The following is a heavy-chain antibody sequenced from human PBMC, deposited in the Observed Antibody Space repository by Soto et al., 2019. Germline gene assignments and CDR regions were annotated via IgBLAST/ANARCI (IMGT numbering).Heavy chain of an antibody. V-gene: IGHV1-69*02. D-gene: IGHD2-21*01. J-gene: IGHJ3*02. CDR3: ARVFGCGDMGAFDI. CDR2: IIPILGIA. CDR1: GGTFSSYT. Sequence: QVQLVQSGAEVKKPGSSVKVSCKASGGTFSSYTISWVRQAPGQGLEWMGRIIPILGIANNAQKFQGRVTITADKSTSTAYMELSSLRSEYTAVYYSARVFGCGDMGAFDIWGQGTMLTLSS.